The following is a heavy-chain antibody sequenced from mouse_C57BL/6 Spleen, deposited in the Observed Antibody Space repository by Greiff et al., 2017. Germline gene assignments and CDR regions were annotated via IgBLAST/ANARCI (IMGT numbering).Heavy chain of an antibody. CDR2: IYPYNGVS. V-gene: IGHV1-31*01. J-gene: IGHJ4*01. CDR3: ARPGYYGSDYYAMDY. CDR1: GYSFTGYY. D-gene: IGHD1-1*01. Sequence: VQLKQSGPELVKPGASVKISCKASGYSFTGYYMHWVKQSHGNILDWIGYIYPYNGVSSYNQKFKGKATLTVDKSSSTAYMELRSLTSEDSAVYYCARPGYYGSDYYAMDYWGQGTSVTVSS.